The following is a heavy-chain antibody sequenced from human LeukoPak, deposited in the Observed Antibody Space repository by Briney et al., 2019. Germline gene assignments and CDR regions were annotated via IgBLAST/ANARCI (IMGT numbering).Heavy chain of an antibody. CDR2: INWNGGSS. V-gene: IGHV3-20*04. CDR3: ASLPTVSTIAGYLQH. Sequence: PGGSLSLSCAGSGFTFDDYGLSWDRQAPGKGLVWVSGINWNGGSSGYADSVKGRFTISRDNAKNSLYLQMNSLRAEDTALYYCASLPTVSTIAGYLQHWGQGTLVTVSS. J-gene: IGHJ1*01. D-gene: IGHD4-17*01. CDR1: GFTFDDYG.